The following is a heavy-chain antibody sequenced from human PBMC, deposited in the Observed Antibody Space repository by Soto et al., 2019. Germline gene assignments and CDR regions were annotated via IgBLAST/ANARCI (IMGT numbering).Heavy chain of an antibody. J-gene: IGHJ5*02. CDR1: GGSISSYY. D-gene: IGHD3-10*01. CDR2: IYYSGST. V-gene: IGHV4-59*01. CDR3: ARDALWFGESSNL. Sequence: PSETLSLTCTVSGGSISSYYWSWIRQPPGKGLEWIGYIYYSGSTNYNPSLKSRVTISVDTSKNQFSLKLSSVTAADTAVYYCARDALWFGESSNLWGQGTLVTVPQ.